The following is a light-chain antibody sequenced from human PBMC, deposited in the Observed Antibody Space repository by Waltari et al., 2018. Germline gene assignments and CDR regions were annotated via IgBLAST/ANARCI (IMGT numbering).Light chain of an antibody. J-gene: IGLJ3*02. CDR2: KDT. CDR1: ALPKQF. Sequence: SYELTQPPSVSVSPGQTATITCSGDALPKQFAHWYHQKPGQAPVVVIYKDTERPSGMPERFSGPSSGTTVTLTINGVQAEDEADYYCQSADSSGTWVFGGGTKLTVL. CDR3: QSADSSGTWV. V-gene: IGLV3-25*03.